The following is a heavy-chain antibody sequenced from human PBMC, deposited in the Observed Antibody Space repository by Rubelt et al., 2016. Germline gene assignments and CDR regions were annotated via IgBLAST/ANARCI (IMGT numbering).Heavy chain of an antibody. Sequence: QVQLQESGPGLVKPSETLSLTCTVSGGSISSYYWSWIRQPPGKGLEWIGEINHSGSTNYNPSLKGGSHLSFATSKTQLSRRPSSLTAADTAVYYGARHFSSSSSLEFERWGQGTLVTVSS. CDR2: INHSGST. CDR1: GGSISSYY. D-gene: IGHD6-6*01. V-gene: IGHV4-59*08. J-gene: IGHJ4*02. CDR3: ARHFSSSSSLEFER.